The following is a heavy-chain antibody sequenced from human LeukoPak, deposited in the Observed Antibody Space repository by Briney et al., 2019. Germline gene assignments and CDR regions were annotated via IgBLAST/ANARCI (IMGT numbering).Heavy chain of an antibody. CDR3: ARVAVAGTLYYYYMDV. CDR2: IYTSGRT. J-gene: IGHJ6*03. Sequence: PSETLSLTCTVSGGSISSGNHYWSWIRQPAGKGLEWIGRIYTSGRTNYNSSLKSRVTMSVDTSKNQFSLKLSSVTAADTAVYYCARVAVAGTLYYYYMDVWGKGTTVTVSS. CDR1: GGSISSGNHY. V-gene: IGHV4-61*02. D-gene: IGHD6-19*01.